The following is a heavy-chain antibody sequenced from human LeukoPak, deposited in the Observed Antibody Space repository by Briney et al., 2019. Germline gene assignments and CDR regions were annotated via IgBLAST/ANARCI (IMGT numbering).Heavy chain of an antibody. Sequence: GASVKVSCKASGYTFTSYYMHWVRQAPGQGLERMGIINPSGGSTSYAQKFQGRVTMTRDTSTSTVYMELSSLRSEDTAVYYCARETETGGNSDWFDPWGQGTLVTVSS. J-gene: IGHJ5*02. D-gene: IGHD4-23*01. V-gene: IGHV1-46*01. CDR1: GYTFTSYY. CDR3: ARETETGGNSDWFDP. CDR2: INPSGGST.